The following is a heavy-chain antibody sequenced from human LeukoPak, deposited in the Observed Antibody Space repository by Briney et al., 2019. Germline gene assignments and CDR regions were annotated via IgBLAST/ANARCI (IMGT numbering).Heavy chain of an antibody. D-gene: IGHD3-22*01. J-gene: IGHJ4*02. CDR1: EFTFSNYG. V-gene: IGHV3-30*03. CDR2: ISNDGSTK. CDR3: ARSFYGRGAGGYYYGGLPYFDY. Sequence: GGSLRLSCAASEFTFSNYGMHWVRQAPGKGLEWVAVISNDGSTKIYSASVKGRFTISRDNAKNSLYLQMNSLRAEDTAVYYCARSFYGRGAGGYYYGGLPYFDYWGQGTLVTVSS.